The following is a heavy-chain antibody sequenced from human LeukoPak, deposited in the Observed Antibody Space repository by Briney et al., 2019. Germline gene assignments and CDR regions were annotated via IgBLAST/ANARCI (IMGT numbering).Heavy chain of an antibody. J-gene: IGHJ4*02. CDR1: GYSFASFW. V-gene: IGHV5-10-1*01. CDR2: IDPSDSNT. CDR3: ARLNHYDSSGYYAIFDY. Sequence: GESLRISCKGSGYSFASFWISWVRQMPGKGLEWMGRIDPSDSNTNYSPSFQGHVTISADKSTSTAYLQWSSLKASDTAMYYCARLNHYDSSGYYAIFDYWGQGTLVTVSS. D-gene: IGHD3-22*01.